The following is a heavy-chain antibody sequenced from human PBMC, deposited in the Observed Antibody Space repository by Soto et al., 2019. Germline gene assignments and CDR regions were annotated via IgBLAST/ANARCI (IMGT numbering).Heavy chain of an antibody. CDR2: ISSRSTTI. D-gene: IGHD3-22*01. Sequence: PGGYLRLSSAASGFTFSRYSMNWVRQAPGKGLQWISYISSRSTTIYYTDSVKARFAISRDNDVNSLYLQMNSLRDEDTAIYYCPRGPSSLYYDGSSYQNLFAYRGQRSLVTVSA. CDR3: PRGPSSLYYDGSSYQNLFAY. CDR1: GFTFSRYS. V-gene: IGHV3-48*02. J-gene: IGHJ1*01.